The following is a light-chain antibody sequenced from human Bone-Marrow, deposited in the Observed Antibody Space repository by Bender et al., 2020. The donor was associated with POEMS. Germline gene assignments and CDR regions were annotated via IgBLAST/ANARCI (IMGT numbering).Light chain of an antibody. CDR3: CSYRANSPWV. Sequence: QSALTQPASVSGSPGQSITISCTGSSSDVGNYDLVSWYQQHPGRPPKLMIYEVTSRPSGVSNRFSGSKSGNTASLTISGLQGEDEADYYCCSYRANSPWVFGGGTKLAVL. CDR1: SSDVGNYDL. CDR2: EVT. V-gene: IGLV2-23*02. J-gene: IGLJ2*01.